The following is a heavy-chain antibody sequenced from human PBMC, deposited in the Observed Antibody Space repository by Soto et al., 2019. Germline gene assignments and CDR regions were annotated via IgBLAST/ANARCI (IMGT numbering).Heavy chain of an antibody. J-gene: IGHJ6*02. CDR3: AKGVAAKDV. CDR2: ISYDGSNK. Sequence: HPGGSLRLSCAASGFTFSSYGMHWVRQAPGKGLEWVAVISYDGSNKYYADSVKGRFTISRDNSKNTLYLQMNSLRAEDTAVYYCAKGVAAKDVWGQGTTVTVSS. V-gene: IGHV3-30*18. CDR1: GFTFSSYG. D-gene: IGHD2-15*01.